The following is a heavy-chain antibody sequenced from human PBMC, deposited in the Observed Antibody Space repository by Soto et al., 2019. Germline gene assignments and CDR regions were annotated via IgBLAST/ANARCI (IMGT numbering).Heavy chain of an antibody. CDR2: LYNSGNT. V-gene: IGHV4-30-2*01. Sequence: QLQLQESGSGLVKPSQTLSLTCAVSGDSISSSGYSWSWIRQPPGKGLEWMGYLYNSGNTHYNRSLKSRVTMSVDRSKNQFSLKLTSVTAADTAVYYCARGYYDSSGWPYWFDPWGQGTVVTVSS. D-gene: IGHD3-22*01. CDR3: ARGYYDSSGWPYWFDP. CDR1: GDSISSSGYS. J-gene: IGHJ5*02.